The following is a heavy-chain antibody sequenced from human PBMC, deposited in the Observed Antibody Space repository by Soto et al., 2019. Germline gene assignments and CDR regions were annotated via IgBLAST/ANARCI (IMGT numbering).Heavy chain of an antibody. Sequence: GGSLRLSCAASGFTFSSYWMHWVRQAPGKGLVWVSRINSDGSSTSYADSVKGRFTISRDNAKNTLYLQMNSLRAEDTAVYYCAREDRWGYSGYGYYYGMDVWGQGTTVTVSS. CDR2: INSDGSST. CDR1: GFTFSSYW. D-gene: IGHD5-12*01. V-gene: IGHV3-74*01. CDR3: AREDRWGYSGYGYYYGMDV. J-gene: IGHJ6*02.